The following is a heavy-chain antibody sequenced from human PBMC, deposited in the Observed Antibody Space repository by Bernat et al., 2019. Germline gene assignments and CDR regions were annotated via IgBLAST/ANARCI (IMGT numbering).Heavy chain of an antibody. CDR1: GGSISSYY. Sequence: QVQLQESGPGLVKPSETLSLTCTVSGGSISSYYWSWIRQPPGKGLEWIGYIYYSGSTNYNPSLKSRVTISVDTSKNQFSLKPRSVTAADTAVYYCARVARGWDAFDIWGQGTMVTVSS. CDR3: ARVARGWDAFDI. J-gene: IGHJ3*02. V-gene: IGHV4-59*01. CDR2: IYYSGST.